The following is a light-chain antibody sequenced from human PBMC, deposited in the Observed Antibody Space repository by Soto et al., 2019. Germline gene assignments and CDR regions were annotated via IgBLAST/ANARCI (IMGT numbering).Light chain of an antibody. CDR1: QRLVHSDGNTY. V-gene: IGKV2-24*01. CDR2: KVS. Sequence: DIVMTQTPLSSPVILGQPASISFRSSQRLVHSDGNTYLSCLQHSPGPPARLLLYKVSKRFSGDPDRFSGSGAGTEFTLKSRRVEADDGVVNYWRQVTQYVTFGGGTERYIK. J-gene: IGKJ4*01. CDR3: RQVTQYVT.